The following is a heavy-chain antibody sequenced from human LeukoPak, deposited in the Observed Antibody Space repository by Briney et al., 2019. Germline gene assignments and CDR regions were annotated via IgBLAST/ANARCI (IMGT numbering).Heavy chain of an antibody. CDR3: AKDQCTNGVCLFDY. CDR1: GFTFSSYA. J-gene: IGHJ4*02. D-gene: IGHD2-8*01. V-gene: IGHV3-23*01. CDR2: FSGGDGSP. Sequence: PSGGSLRLSCVASGFTFSSYAMTWFRQAPGKGLEWVSSFSGGDGSPYHADSVKGRFTISRDNSKNTLYLQMNSLRAEDTAVYYCAKDQCTNGVCLFDYWGQGTLVTVSS.